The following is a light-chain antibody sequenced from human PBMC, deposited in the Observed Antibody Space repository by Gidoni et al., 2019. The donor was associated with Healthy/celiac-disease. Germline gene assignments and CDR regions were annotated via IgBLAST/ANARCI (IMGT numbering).Light chain of an antibody. Sequence: EIVLTQSPATLSLSPGARATLSCRPSQSVSRYLAWYQQKPGQAPGLLIYDASNRATGIPARFSGSGSGTDFTLTISSLEPEDFAVYYCQQRSNWPPIFTFGPGTKVDIK. CDR2: DAS. J-gene: IGKJ3*01. V-gene: IGKV3-11*01. CDR1: QSVSRY. CDR3: QQRSNWPPIFT.